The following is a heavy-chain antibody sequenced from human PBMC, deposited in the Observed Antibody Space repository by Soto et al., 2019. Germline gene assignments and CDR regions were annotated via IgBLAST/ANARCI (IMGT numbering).Heavy chain of an antibody. CDR2: ISYDGSSK. CDR3: ARGGALRGYSYGYLFDY. V-gene: IGHV3-30-3*01. CDR1: GFTFSSYA. J-gene: IGHJ4*02. D-gene: IGHD5-18*01. Sequence: QVQLVESGGGVVQPGRSLRLSCAASGFTFSSYAMHWVRQAPGKGLEWVAVISYDGSSKYYADSVKGRFTISRDNSKNTLYLQMNSLRAEDTAVYYCARGGALRGYSYGYLFDYWGQGTLVTVSS.